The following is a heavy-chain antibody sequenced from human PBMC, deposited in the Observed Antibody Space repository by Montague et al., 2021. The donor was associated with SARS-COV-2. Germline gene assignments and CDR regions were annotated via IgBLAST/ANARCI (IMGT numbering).Heavy chain of an antibody. J-gene: IGHJ5*02. Sequence: TLSLTCTVSGGSISSGGYYWSWIRQHPGKGLEWIGYIYYSGSTYYXXXLKSRLTISVDTSKNRFSLKLSSVTAADTAMYYCSRACVVVPTTRNWFDPWGQGTLVTVSS. CDR3: SRACVVVPTTRNWFDP. CDR2: IYYSGST. D-gene: IGHD2-2*01. V-gene: IGHV4-31*03. CDR1: GGSISSGGYY.